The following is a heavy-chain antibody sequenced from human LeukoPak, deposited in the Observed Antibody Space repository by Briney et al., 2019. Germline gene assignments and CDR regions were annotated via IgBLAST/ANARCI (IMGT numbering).Heavy chain of an antibody. J-gene: IGHJ4*02. CDR3: ARDGEEMATIPFDY. CDR1: GFTFSKYW. V-gene: IGHV3-7*01. CDR2: IKQDGSEK. Sequence: PGGSLRLSCTASGFTFSKYWMTWVRQAPGKGLEWVANIKQDGSEKYYVDSVKGRFTISRDNAKNSLYLQMNSLRAEDTAVYYCARDGEEMATIPFDYWGQGTLVTVSS. D-gene: IGHD5-24*01.